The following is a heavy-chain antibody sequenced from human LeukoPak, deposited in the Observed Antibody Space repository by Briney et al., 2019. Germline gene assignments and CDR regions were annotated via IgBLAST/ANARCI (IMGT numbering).Heavy chain of an antibody. CDR2: IYSGGAT. J-gene: IGHJ4*02. CDR1: GITLNTNY. V-gene: IGHV3-66*01. D-gene: IGHD3-9*01. CDR3: AGLHYDVLTGPLEY. Sequence: PGGSLRLSCAASGITLNTNYMSWVRQAPGRGLEWVSIIYSGGATFYLDSVMGGFTISRENSKNTLLLQMNSLRAEDTAVDNCAGLHYDVLTGPLEYWGQGTLVT.